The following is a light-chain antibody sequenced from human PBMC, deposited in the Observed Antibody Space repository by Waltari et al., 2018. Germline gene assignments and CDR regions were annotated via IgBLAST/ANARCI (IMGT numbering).Light chain of an antibody. Sequence: QSVLTQPPSVSAAPGQRVTISCSGGSSNIGNNYVTGYRQFPGTAPKLLIYENTERPAGIPGRFSGSKSGTSATLDITGLQAGDEADYYCCTWDSSLSGAVFGGGTHLTVL. V-gene: IGLV1-51*02. CDR1: SSNIGNNY. CDR2: ENT. J-gene: IGLJ7*01. CDR3: CTWDSSLSGAV.